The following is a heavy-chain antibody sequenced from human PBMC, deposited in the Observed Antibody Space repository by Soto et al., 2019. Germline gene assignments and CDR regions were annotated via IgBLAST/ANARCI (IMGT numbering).Heavy chain of an antibody. D-gene: IGHD2-2*01. Sequence: SVKVSCKASGGTFTNYAFSWVRQAPGQGLEWMGGIIPVFGTPDYAQKFQGRVTITADESTRTASMELSSLRSDDTAVYYCARGYCSSTSCYYYYYYYGMDVWGQGTTVTAP. CDR3: ARGYCSSTSCYYYYYYYGMDV. J-gene: IGHJ6*02. V-gene: IGHV1-69*13. CDR1: GGTFTNYA. CDR2: IIPVFGTP.